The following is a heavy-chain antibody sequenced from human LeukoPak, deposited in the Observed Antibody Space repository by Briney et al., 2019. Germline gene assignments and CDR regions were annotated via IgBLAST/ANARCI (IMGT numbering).Heavy chain of an antibody. CDR1: GFTFSSYS. J-gene: IGHJ4*02. V-gene: IGHV3-48*01. CDR2: ISSSSSTI. CDR3: ARERHSSGWHPA. D-gene: IGHD6-19*01. Sequence: PGGSLGLSCAASGFTFSSYSMNWVRQAPGKGLEWVSYISSSSSTIYYADSVKGRFTISRDNAKNSLYLQMNSLRAEDTAVYYCARERHSSGWHPAGGQGTLVTVSS.